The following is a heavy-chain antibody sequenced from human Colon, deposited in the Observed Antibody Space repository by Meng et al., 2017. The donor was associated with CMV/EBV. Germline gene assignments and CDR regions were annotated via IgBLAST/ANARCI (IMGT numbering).Heavy chain of an antibody. Sequence: SETLSLTCTVSGGSISSGDYYWSWIRQPPGKGLEWIGYIYYSGNTYYTPSLKSRITISVDTSKNQFSLKVNSVTAADTAVYYCARDALRFDYYDSSGYWNWGQGTLVTVSS. CDR3: ARDALRFDYYDSSGYWN. D-gene: IGHD3-22*01. J-gene: IGHJ4*02. V-gene: IGHV4-30-4*08. CDR1: GGSISSGDYY. CDR2: IYYSGNT.